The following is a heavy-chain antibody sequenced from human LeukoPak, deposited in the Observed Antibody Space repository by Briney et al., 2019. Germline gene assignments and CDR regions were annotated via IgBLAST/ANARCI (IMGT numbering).Heavy chain of an antibody. D-gene: IGHD3/OR15-3a*01. CDR3: AKRDWPYYFDY. J-gene: IGHJ4*02. Sequence: GGSLRLSCAASGFWFSNYGIYWVRQAPGKGLEWVSVISGNGDDAFYADSVKGRFRISRDNSKNTVYLQMNSLRADDTAVYYCAKRDWPYYFDYWGQGTLVAVSS. CDR1: GFWFSNYG. V-gene: IGHV3-23*01. CDR2: ISGNGDDA.